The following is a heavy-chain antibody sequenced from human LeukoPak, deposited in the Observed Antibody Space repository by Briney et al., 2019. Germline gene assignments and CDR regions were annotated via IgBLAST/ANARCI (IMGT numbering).Heavy chain of an antibody. V-gene: IGHV3-23*01. CDR1: GLTFSNYA. CDR2: ISGSGCST. D-gene: IGHD1-1*01. Sequence: PGGSLRLSCAASGLTFSNYAMSWVRQAPGKGLEWVSTISGSGCSTYYADSVSGRFTISRDNSKSTLFLQMNSLRAGDTALYYCAKDPVWNPSYYSYYMDVWGKGTTVTVSS. J-gene: IGHJ6*03. CDR3: AKDPVWNPSYYSYYMDV.